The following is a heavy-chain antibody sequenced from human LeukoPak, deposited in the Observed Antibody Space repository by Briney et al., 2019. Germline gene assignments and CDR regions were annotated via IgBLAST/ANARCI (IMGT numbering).Heavy chain of an antibody. CDR2: IFYSGST. CDR3: ARHRPSVDQWLAPFDY. D-gene: IGHD6-19*01. CDR1: SGSISTSNYY. V-gene: IGHV4-39*01. Sequence: PSETLSLTCTVSSGSISTSNYYWGWVRQPPGKALEWIGNIFYSGSTYYSPSLKSRVTISVDTSKNQFSLKLSSVTAADTAVYYCARHRPSVDQWLAPFDYWGQGTLVTVSS. J-gene: IGHJ4*02.